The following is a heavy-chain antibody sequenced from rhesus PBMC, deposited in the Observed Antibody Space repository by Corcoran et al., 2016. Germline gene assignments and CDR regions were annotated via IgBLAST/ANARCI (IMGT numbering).Heavy chain of an antibody. J-gene: IGHJ4*01. V-gene: IGHV3S42*01. Sequence: EVQLVESGGGLAKPGGSLRLSCAAFGFNVSSYWMNWVRQTRGKGLEWFSAFNSGGGSTYYADSVKGRFTISIDNSNNTLSLQMNSLRAEDTAVYYCAKNYGSNYFDYWGQGVLVTVSS. D-gene: IGHD4-29*01. CDR2: FNSGGGST. CDR3: AKNYGSNYFDY. CDR1: GFNVSSYW.